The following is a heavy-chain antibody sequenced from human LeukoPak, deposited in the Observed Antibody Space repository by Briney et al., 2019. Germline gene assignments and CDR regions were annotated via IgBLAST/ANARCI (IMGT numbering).Heavy chain of an antibody. Sequence: SETLSLTCTVSGGSISSGGYYWSWIRQHPGKGLEWIGYIYYSGSTYYNPSFKSRVTISVDTSKNQFSLKLSSVTAADTAVYYCARGIKDGYNTWDYWGQGTLVTVSS. D-gene: IGHD5-24*01. CDR2: IYYSGST. CDR1: GGSISSGGYY. V-gene: IGHV4-31*03. CDR3: ARGIKDGYNTWDY. J-gene: IGHJ4*02.